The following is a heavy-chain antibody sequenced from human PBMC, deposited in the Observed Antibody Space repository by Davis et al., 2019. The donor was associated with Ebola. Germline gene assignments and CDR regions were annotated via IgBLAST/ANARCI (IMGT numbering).Heavy chain of an antibody. D-gene: IGHD1/OR15-1a*01. CDR1: GGSFSGYY. CDR3: ARFRRTFYYYYGMDV. V-gene: IGHV4-34*01. J-gene: IGHJ6*02. CDR2: INHSGST. Sequence: GSLRLSCAVYGGSFSGYYWSWIRQPPGKGLESIGEINHSGSTNYNPSLKSRVTISVDTSKNQFSLKLSSVTAADTAVYYCARFRRTFYYYYGMDVWGQGTTVTVSS.